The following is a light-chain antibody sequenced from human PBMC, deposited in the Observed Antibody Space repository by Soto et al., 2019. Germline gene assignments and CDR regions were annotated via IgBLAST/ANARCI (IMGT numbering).Light chain of an antibody. CDR3: QSYDSSLGAYVV. CDR2: GNT. CDR1: SSNIGAGYD. Sequence: QSVLTQPPSVSGAPGQRVTISCTGSSSNIGAGYDVHWYQQLPGTAPKLLIYGNTNRPSGVPDRFSASKSGTSASLAITGLQAEDEADYYGQSYDSSLGAYVVFGGGTKLTVL. V-gene: IGLV1-40*01. J-gene: IGLJ2*01.